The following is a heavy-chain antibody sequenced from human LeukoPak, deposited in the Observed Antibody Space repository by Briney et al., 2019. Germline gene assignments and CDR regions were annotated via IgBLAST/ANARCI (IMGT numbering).Heavy chain of an antibody. D-gene: IGHD2-2*01. CDR3: ARDLGCSSPSCFYSYMDV. CDR1: DYSISSGFY. Sequence: ASETLSLTCAVSDYSISSGFYWGWIRQPPGKGLEWIGSIYHSGTTYYNPSLKGRVTISVDTSNNQFSLKLSSVTAADTAVYYCARDLGCSSPSCFYSYMDVWGKGTAVTVSS. CDR2: IYHSGTT. V-gene: IGHV4-38-2*02. J-gene: IGHJ6*03.